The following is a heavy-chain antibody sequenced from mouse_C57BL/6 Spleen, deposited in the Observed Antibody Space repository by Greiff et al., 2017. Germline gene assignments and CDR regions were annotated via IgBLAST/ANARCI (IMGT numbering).Heavy chain of an antibody. CDR1: GYSITSGYY. CDR2: ISYDGSN. Sequence: ESGPGLVKPSQSLSLTCSVTGYSITSGYYWNWIRQFPGNKLEWMGYISYDGSNNYNPSLKNRISINRDTSNHQFFLKLNSVTTEDTATYYCAREKTYYSNYVPFAYWGQGTLVTVSA. V-gene: IGHV3-6*01. CDR3: AREKTYYSNYVPFAY. D-gene: IGHD2-5*01. J-gene: IGHJ3*01.